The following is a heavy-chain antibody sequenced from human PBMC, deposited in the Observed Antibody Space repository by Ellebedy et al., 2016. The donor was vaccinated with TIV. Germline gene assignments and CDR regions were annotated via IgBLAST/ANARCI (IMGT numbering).Heavy chain of an antibody. CDR2: INPNTGGT. CDR3: ARDPGYCKSTSCYNLDFFDF. Sequence: ASVKVSCKASGYSFIGYYLHWVRQAPGQGFEWMGWINPNTGGTDYAQTFQDRVKMTRDTSLTTAYMELSSLRPDDGAVYFCARDPGYCKSTSCYNLDFFDFWGQGTLVTVSS. J-gene: IGHJ4*02. D-gene: IGHD2-2*02. V-gene: IGHV1-2*02. CDR1: GYSFIGYY.